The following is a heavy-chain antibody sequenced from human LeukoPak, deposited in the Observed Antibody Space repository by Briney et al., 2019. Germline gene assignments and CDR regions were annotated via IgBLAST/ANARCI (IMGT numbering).Heavy chain of an antibody. CDR2: ISGDGGST. D-gene: IGHD6-13*01. CDR3: AKDVSSSWHVVY. Sequence: VGSLRLSCAASGFTFDDYAMHWVRQAPGKGLEWVSLISGDGGSTYYADSVKGRFTISRDNSKNSLYLQMNSLRTEDTALYYCAKDVSSSWHVVYWGQGTLVTVSS. J-gene: IGHJ4*02. V-gene: IGHV3-43*02. CDR1: GFTFDDYA.